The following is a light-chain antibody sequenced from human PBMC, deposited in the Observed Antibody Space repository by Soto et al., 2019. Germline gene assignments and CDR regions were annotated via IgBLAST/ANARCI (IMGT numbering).Light chain of an antibody. CDR3: SSYAGSNNLGV. CDR2: EVN. J-gene: IGLJ3*02. CDR1: SSDVGGYNF. Sequence: QSALTQPPSASGSPGQSVTISCTGTSSDVGGYNFVSWYQQQPGKAPKLMIYEVNKRPSGVPDRFSGSKSGNTASLTVSGLQAEDEADYYCSSYAGSNNLGVFGGGTKLTVL. V-gene: IGLV2-8*01.